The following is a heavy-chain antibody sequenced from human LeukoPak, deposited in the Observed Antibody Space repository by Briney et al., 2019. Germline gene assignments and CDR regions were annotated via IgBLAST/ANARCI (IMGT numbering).Heavy chain of an antibody. D-gene: IGHD2-2*02. CDR1: GLTFSSYP. CDR2: ISYDGSNK. Sequence: AGGSLRLSCAASGLTFSSYPMHWVRQVPGKGLDWVAVISYDGSNKYYADSVKGRFTISRDNSKNTLYLQMNSLRIEDTAVFYCARAPRRYCSSTNCYTGAFDSWGQGTMVTVSS. J-gene: IGHJ3*02. CDR3: ARAPRRYCSSTNCYTGAFDS. V-gene: IGHV3-30*04.